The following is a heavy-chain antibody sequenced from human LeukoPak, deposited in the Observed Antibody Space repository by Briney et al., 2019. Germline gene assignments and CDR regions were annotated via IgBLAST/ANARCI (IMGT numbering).Heavy chain of an antibody. CDR1: GYSFTTYW. V-gene: IGHV5-51*01. Sequence: GESLKISCEVYGYSFTTYWLGWVRQMPGKGLEWMGTFNPADSDIRYSPSFQGQVTISADKSISTAYLQWSGLKASDTAIYYCARHVSSSRVAFDIWGQGTMVTVSS. J-gene: IGHJ3*02. CDR3: ARHVSSSRVAFDI. CDR2: FNPADSDI. D-gene: IGHD2-2*01.